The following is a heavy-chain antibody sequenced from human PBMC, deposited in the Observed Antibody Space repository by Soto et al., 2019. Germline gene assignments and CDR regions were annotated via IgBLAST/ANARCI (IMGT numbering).Heavy chain of an antibody. V-gene: IGHV4-34*12. D-gene: IGHD1-26*01. CDR3: ARQRPTDGGWEFANYYGMDV. CDR1: GGYFSAYY. J-gene: IGHJ6*02. Sequence: SETLSLTCAVYGGYFSAYYWSWVRQPPGKGLEWIGEIIHSESTKYNPSLKSRVTISVDTSKNQFSLKLSSVTAADTAVYYCARQRPTDGGWEFANYYGMDVWGQGTPVTVSS. CDR2: IIHSEST.